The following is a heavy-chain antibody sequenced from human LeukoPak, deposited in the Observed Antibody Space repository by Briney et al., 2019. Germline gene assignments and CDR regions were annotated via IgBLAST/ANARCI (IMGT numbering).Heavy chain of an antibody. CDR3: ARGPSGYHNT. Sequence: PGGSLRLSRAVSGFTFSDYWMSWVRQAPGKGLEWVANIKQDGSEKYYVDSVKGRFTISRDSAQNSLYLQMNSLRAEDTAVYYCARGPSGYHNTGGQGTLVTVSS. D-gene: IGHD5-12*01. CDR2: IKQDGSEK. V-gene: IGHV3-7*01. CDR1: GFTFSDYW. J-gene: IGHJ4*02.